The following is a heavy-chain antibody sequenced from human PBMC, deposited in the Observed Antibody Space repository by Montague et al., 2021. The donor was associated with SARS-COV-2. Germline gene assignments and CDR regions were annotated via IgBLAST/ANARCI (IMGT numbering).Heavy chain of an antibody. D-gene: IGHD2-15*01. V-gene: IGHV4-59*13. CDR2: RYNSEKI. Sequence: SETLSLTCTVSGASISSYSWSWIRQPPGKGLEGIGYRYNSEKINYNPSLQSRVTISVDTSKGQLSLKLNSVTAADTAVYFCARAIVSGLCSGGSCYKGYYYYMDVWGKGTTVTVSS. J-gene: IGHJ6*03. CDR3: ARAIVSGLCSGGSCYKGYYYYMDV. CDR1: GASISSYS.